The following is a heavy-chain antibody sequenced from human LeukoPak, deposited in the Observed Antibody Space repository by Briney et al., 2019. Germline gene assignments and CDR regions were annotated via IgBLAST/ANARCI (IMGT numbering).Heavy chain of an antibody. CDR2: IYTSGST. J-gene: IGHJ4*02. CDR3: ARGGYYDSSGYQFGDY. V-gene: IGHV4-4*07. D-gene: IGHD3-22*01. Sequence: SETLSLTCTVSGGSISSYYWSWIRQPAGKGLEWIGHIYTSGSTNYNPSLKSRVTMSVDTSKNQFSLKLSSVTAADTTVYYCARGGYYDSSGYQFGDYWGQGTLVTVSS. CDR1: GGSISSYY.